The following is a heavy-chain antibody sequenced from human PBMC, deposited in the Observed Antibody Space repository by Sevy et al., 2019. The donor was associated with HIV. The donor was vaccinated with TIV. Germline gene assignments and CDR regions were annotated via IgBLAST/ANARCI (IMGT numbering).Heavy chain of an antibody. CDR2: ISYDGSNK. D-gene: IGHD6-19*01. Sequence: GGSLRLSCAASGFTFSSYAMHWVRQAPGKGLEWVAVISYDGSNKHYADSVKGRFTISRDNSKNTLYLQMNSLRAEDTAVYYCARDRDSSGWLDAFDIWGQGTMVTVSS. J-gene: IGHJ3*02. CDR3: ARDRDSSGWLDAFDI. CDR1: GFTFSSYA. V-gene: IGHV3-30-3*01.